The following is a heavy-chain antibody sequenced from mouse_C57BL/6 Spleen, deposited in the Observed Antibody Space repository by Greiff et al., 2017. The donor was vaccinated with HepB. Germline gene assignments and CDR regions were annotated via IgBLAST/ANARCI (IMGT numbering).Heavy chain of an antibody. CDR3: TLRDYGSSCDFDY. CDR1: GYTFTSYW. J-gene: IGHJ2*01. CDR2: ICPGHSDT. D-gene: IGHD1-1*01. V-gene: IGHV1-5*01. Sequence: EVQLQQSGTVLARPGASVKMSCKTSGYTFTSYWMHWVKQRPGQGLDWLGAICPGHSDTSYNQKFKGKAKLTAVTSASTAYMELSSLTNDDSAVYGCTLRDYGSSCDFDYWGQGTTLTVSS.